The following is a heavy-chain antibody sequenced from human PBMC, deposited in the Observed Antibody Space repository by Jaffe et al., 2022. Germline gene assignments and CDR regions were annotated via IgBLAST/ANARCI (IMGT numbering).Heavy chain of an antibody. J-gene: IGHJ4*02. V-gene: IGHV4-59*01. D-gene: IGHD3-22*01. Sequence: QVHLQESGPGLVKPSETLSLTCTVSGGSISGYYWSWIRQPPGKGLEWIGYIYNTGSTNYNPSLKSRVTISVDTSKNQFSLKLSSVTAADTAVYYCAVTRFGSGFYPDNWGQGTLVTVSS. CDR2: IYNTGST. CDR3: AVTRFGSGFYPDN. CDR1: GGSISGYY.